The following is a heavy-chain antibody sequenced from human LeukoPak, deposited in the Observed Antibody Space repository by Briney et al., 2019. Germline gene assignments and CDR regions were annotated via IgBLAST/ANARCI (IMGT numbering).Heavy chain of an antibody. CDR2: INPNGGI. V-gene: IGHV1-2*02. Sequence: GASVKVSCKASGYTFTGYYMHWVRQAPGQGLEWMGWINPNGGIDYAQKFRDRVTLTSDTSITTAYMELSSLRSDDTAFYFCARGGKGLQLIGSFYDYWGQGTLVTVSS. J-gene: IGHJ4*02. CDR3: ARGGKGLQLIGSFYDY. D-gene: IGHD5-24*01. CDR1: GYTFTGYY.